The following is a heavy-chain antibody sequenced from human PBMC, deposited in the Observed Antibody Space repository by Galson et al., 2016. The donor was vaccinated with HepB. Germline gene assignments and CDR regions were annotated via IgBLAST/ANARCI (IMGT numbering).Heavy chain of an antibody. CDR1: GGIFSNFA. CDR2: IILIFGTP. CDR3: ARDRVYGGNSQPDY. Sequence: SVKVSCKASGGIFSNFAITWVRQAPGQGLEWTGAIILIFGTPNYAQKFQGRVTITADESTSTAYMELSSLRSEDTAVYYCARDRVYGGNSQPDYWGQGTLVTVSS. V-gene: IGHV1-69*13. D-gene: IGHD4-23*01. J-gene: IGHJ4*02.